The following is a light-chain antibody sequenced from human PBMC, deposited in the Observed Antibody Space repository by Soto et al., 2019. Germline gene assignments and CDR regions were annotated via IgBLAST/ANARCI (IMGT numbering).Light chain of an antibody. CDR1: QDINIY. CDR3: QQYDILPIT. CDR2: DAS. Sequence: IQRTQSPSSLFESVGDRVTIICKATQDINIYLNWYQQKPGKAPNLLIYDASNLEIGVPSRFSGSGSGTHFTFTISSLQTEDIGTYYCQQYDILPITFGRGTRLEIK. J-gene: IGKJ5*01. V-gene: IGKV1-33*01.